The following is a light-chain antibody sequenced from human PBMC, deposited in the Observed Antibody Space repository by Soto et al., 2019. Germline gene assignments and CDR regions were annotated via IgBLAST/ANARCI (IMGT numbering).Light chain of an antibody. V-gene: IGLV1-47*01. CDR2: RNN. CDR1: SSNIGSNY. CDR3: AAWDDSLSVLYV. J-gene: IGLJ1*01. Sequence: QSVLTQPPSASGTPGQRXTISCSGSSSNIGSNYVYWYQQLPGTAPKLLIYRNNQRPSGVPDRFSGSKSGTSASLAISGLRSEDEADYYCAAWDDSLSVLYVFGTGTKVTXL.